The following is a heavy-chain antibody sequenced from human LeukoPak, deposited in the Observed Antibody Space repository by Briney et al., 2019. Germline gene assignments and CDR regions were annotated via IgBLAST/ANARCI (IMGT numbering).Heavy chain of an antibody. CDR3: AKGRGQSYPHYYFDS. CDR2: VRYDGSNK. Sequence: GGSLRLSCAASGFTFSSYGMSWVRQAPGKGLEWVAFVRYDGSNKYYADSVKGRFTISRDSSKNTLYLQMNSLRPEDTAVYYCAKGRGQSYPHYYFDSWGQGTLVTVSS. V-gene: IGHV3-30*02. CDR1: GFTFSSYG. J-gene: IGHJ4*02. D-gene: IGHD5-18*01.